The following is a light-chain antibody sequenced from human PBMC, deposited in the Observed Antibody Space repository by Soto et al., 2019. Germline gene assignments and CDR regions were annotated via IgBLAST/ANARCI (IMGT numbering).Light chain of an antibody. J-gene: IGKJ4*01. CDR2: GAS. Sequence: EIVMTQSPATLSVSPGERATLSCRASQSVSSNLAWYQQKPGQAPRLLIYGASNRATGIPARFSGSGSGTEFTLTISSLQCEDFAVYYCQQYNNWPPTFGGGTKVESK. CDR1: QSVSSN. V-gene: IGKV3D-15*01. CDR3: QQYNNWPPT.